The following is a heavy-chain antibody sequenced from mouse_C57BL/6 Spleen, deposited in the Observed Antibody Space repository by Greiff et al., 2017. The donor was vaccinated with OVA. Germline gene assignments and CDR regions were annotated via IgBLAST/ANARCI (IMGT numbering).Heavy chain of an antibody. CDR3: ARTSPMDAMDY. CDR2: ISYDGSN. J-gene: IGHJ4*01. D-gene: IGHD1-1*02. V-gene: IGHV3-6*01. Sequence: EVQRVESGPGLVKPSQSLSLTCSVTGYSITSGYYWNWIRQFPGNKLEWMGYISYDGSNNYNPSLKNRISITRDTSKNQFFLKLNSVTTEDTATYYCARTSPMDAMDYWGQGTSVTVSS. CDR1: GYSITSGYY.